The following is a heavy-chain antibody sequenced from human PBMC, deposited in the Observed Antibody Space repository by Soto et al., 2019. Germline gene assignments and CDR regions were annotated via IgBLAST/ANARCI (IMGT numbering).Heavy chain of an antibody. D-gene: IGHD3-3*01. Sequence: GGSLRLSCAASGFTFSSYAMSWVRQAPGKGLEWVSAISGSGGSTYYADSVKGRFTISRYNSKNTLYLQMNSLRAEDTAVYYCARSSRRVHYDFWSGYYMFDYWGQGTLVTVSS. J-gene: IGHJ4*02. CDR2: ISGSGGST. V-gene: IGHV3-23*01. CDR1: GFTFSSYA. CDR3: ARSSRRVHYDFWSGYYMFDY.